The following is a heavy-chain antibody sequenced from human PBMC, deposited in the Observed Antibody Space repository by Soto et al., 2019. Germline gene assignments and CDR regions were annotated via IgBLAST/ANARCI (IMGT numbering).Heavy chain of an antibody. D-gene: IGHD3-3*01. CDR1: GFTFSSYG. CDR2: ISYDGSNK. Sequence: QVQLVESGGGVVQPGRSLRLSCAASGFTFSSYGMHWVRQAPGKGLEWVAVISYDGSNKYYADSVKGRFTISRDNSKNTLYLQMNSLRAEDTAVYYCAKDGDYDFWSGYPSGMDVW. V-gene: IGHV3-30*18. J-gene: IGHJ6*01. CDR3: AKDGDYDFWSGYPSGMDV.